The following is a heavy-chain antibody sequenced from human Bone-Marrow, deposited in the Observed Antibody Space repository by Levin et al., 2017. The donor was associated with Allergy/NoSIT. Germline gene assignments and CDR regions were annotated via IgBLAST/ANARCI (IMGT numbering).Heavy chain of an antibody. Sequence: GESLKISCAASGFSFSDYEMNWVRQAPGKGLEWISYISSSGSTKYYADSVKGRFTISTKNSLYLQMNSLRADDTAIYYCARDKRSGGVTPDWYFDLWGQGTLVTVSS. V-gene: IGHV3-48*03. D-gene: IGHD2-15*01. CDR3: ARDKRSGGVTPDWYFDL. CDR2: ISSSGSTK. J-gene: IGHJ2*01. CDR1: GFSFSDYE.